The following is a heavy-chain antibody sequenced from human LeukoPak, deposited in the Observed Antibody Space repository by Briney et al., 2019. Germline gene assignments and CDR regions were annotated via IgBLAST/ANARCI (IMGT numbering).Heavy chain of an antibody. Sequence: PGGSLRLSCAASGFSFSSYSMNWVRQAPGKGLEWVSYISTSSSTIYYADSVRGRFTISRDNAKNSLYLQMNSLRVEDTADYLCARVSAMGDFDCWGQGTLVTVSS. V-gene: IGHV3-48*01. J-gene: IGHJ4*02. D-gene: IGHD1-26*01. CDR3: ARVSAMGDFDC. CDR2: ISTSSSTI. CDR1: GFSFSSYS.